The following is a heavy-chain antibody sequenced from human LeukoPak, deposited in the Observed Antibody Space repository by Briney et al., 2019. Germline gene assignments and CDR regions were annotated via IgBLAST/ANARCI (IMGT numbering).Heavy chain of an antibody. V-gene: IGHV1-2*02. CDR1: GYTFTRYY. D-gene: IGHD1-1*01. J-gene: IGHJ4*02. CDR2: INPNSGGT. CDR3: ARDTTGTTSADY. Sequence: ASVKVSCKASGYTFTRYYMHWVRQAPGPGLEWMGWINPNSGGTNYAQKFQGRVTMTRDTSISTAYMELSRLRSDDTAVYYCARDTTGTTSADYWGQGTLVTVSS.